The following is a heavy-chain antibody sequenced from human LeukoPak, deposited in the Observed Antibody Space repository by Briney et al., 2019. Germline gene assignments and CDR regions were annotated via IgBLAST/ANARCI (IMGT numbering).Heavy chain of an antibody. Sequence: GGSLRLSCEASGLAFRNFAMSWVRQAPGKGLEWVSGMTGSGGSSYYADSVKGRFTISGDNAKNALYLQMNSLRADDTALYYCAKMKGQRPNDYCMDVWGKGTTVTVSS. CDR3: AKMKGQRPNDYCMDV. J-gene: IGHJ6*03. CDR2: MTGSGGSS. CDR1: GLAFRNFA. V-gene: IGHV3-23*01.